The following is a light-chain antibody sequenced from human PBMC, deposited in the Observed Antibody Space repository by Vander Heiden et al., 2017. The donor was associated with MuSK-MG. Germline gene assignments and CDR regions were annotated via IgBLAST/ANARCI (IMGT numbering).Light chain of an antibody. V-gene: IGKV3-20*01. Sequence: EIVLTQSPGTLSLSPGERATISCRASQSVSSSYLAWYQQKPAQAPMLLIYGSSSRATGIPDRFSGSGSGTDFTLTISRLEPEDFAVYYCQQYGSAPAFGQGTKVEIK. CDR3: QQYGSAPA. CDR2: GSS. CDR1: QSVSSSY. J-gene: IGKJ1*01.